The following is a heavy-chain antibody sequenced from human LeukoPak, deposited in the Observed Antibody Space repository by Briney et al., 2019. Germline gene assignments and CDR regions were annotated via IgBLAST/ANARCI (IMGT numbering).Heavy chain of an antibody. CDR2: IYPGDSDT. J-gene: IGHJ6*02. CDR1: GYSFTSYW. CDR3: ATLVRGIAAATKYLNYYYGMDV. V-gene: IGHV5-51*01. D-gene: IGHD6-13*01. Sequence: GESLKISCKGSGYSFTSYWIGWVRQMPGKGLGWMGIIYPGDSDTRYSPSFQGQVTISADKSISTAYLQWSSLKASDTAMYYCATLVRGIAAATKYLNYYYGMDVWGQGTTVTVSS.